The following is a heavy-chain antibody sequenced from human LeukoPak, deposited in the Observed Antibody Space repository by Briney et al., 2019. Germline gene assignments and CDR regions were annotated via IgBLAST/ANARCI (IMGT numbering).Heavy chain of an antibody. D-gene: IGHD3-22*01. CDR2: INSDGSST. J-gene: IGHJ4*02. CDR1: GFTFSSYW. V-gene: IGHV3-74*01. Sequence: PGGSLRLSCAASGFTFSSYWMHWVRQAPGKGLVWVSRINSDGSSTSYADSVKGRFTISRDNAKNSLYLQMNSLRAEDTAVYYCAPFYYDSSVPGAYWGQGTLVTVSS. CDR3: APFYYDSSVPGAY.